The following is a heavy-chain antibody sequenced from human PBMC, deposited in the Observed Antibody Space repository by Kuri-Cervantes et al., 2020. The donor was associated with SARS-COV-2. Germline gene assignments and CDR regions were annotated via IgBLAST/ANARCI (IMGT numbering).Heavy chain of an antibody. V-gene: IGHV3-30-3*01. CDR3: ARDESGYCSGGSCYSGWFDP. CDR2: ISYDGSNK. CDR1: GFTFSSYA. D-gene: IGHD2-15*01. J-gene: IGHJ5*02. Sequence: LSLTCAASGFTFSSYAMHWVRQAPGKGLEWVAVISYDGSNKYYADSVKGRFTISRDNSKNTLYLQMNSLRAEDTAVYYCARDESGYCSGGSCYSGWFDPWGQGTLVTVSS.